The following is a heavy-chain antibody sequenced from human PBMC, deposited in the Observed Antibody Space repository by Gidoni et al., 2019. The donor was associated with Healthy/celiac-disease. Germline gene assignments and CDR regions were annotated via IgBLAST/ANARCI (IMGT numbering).Heavy chain of an antibody. V-gene: IGHV4-4*07. D-gene: IGHD3-10*01. CDR3: AREYGPYYYGSGRRSLWFDP. CDR2: IYTSGST. CDR1: GGSISSYY. J-gene: IGHJ5*02. Sequence: QVQLQESGPGLVKPSETLSLTCTVSGGSISSYYWRWIRQPAGKGLEWIGRIYTSGSTNYNPSLKSRVTMSVDTSKNQFSLKLSSVTAADTAVYYCAREYGPYYYGSGRRSLWFDPWGQGTLVTVSS.